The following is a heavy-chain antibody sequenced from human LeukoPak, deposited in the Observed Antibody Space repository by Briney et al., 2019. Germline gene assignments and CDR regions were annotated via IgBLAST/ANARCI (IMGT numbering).Heavy chain of an antibody. CDR3: ARHGAVAGDFDY. D-gene: IGHD6-19*01. Sequence: PSDTLSPLLSVLGSSISSSSYDWGWIRQPPGKGVGRIGSSYYSGNTYYNPSLKSRVTISVDTSKNQSSLKLSSVTAADTAVYYCARHGAVAGDFDYWGQGTLVTVSS. CDR2: SYYSGNT. CDR1: GSSISSSSYD. J-gene: IGHJ4*02. V-gene: IGHV4-39*01.